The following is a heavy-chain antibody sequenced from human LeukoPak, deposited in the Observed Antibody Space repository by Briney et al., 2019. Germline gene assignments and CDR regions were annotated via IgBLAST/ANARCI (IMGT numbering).Heavy chain of an antibody. D-gene: IGHD6-13*01. CDR2: ISYDGSNK. Sequence: AGGSLRLSCAASGFTFSSYAMHWVRQAPGKGLEWVAVISYDGSNKYYADSVKGRFTISRDNSKNTLYLQMNSLRAEDTAVYYCARDPGITLAAAVTWGQGTLVTVSS. J-gene: IGHJ5*02. CDR1: GFTFSSYA. CDR3: ARDPGITLAAAVT. V-gene: IGHV3-30-3*01.